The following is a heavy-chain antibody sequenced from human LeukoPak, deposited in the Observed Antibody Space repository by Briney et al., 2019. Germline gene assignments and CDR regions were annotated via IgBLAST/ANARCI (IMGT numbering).Heavy chain of an antibody. Sequence: SETLSLTCTVSGGSISSYYWSWIRHPPWKGLEWIGYIYYSGSTNYNPSLKSRVTISVDTSRNQLSLYLSSVTAADTAVYYCASGTPQLWSSFWGQGTLVTVSS. CDR3: ASGTPQLWSSF. J-gene: IGHJ4*02. CDR1: GGSISSYY. CDR2: IYYSGST. D-gene: IGHD5-18*01. V-gene: IGHV4-59*12.